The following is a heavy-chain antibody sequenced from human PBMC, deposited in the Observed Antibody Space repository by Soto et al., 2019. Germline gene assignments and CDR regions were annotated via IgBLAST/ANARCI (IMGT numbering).Heavy chain of an antibody. CDR3: ARCPLYSNSPDV. D-gene: IGHD6-13*01. CDR1: GYTSTSHE. J-gene: IGHJ6*02. V-gene: IGHV1-8*01. Sequence: ASVKFSCKDSGYTSTSHENNWVRYSTGQGLELMGWIKAYSGNTGYAQKFQGRVTMTRNTSISTAYMELSSLRSEDTPVYYCARCPLYSNSPDVWGQGTTVTVSS. CDR2: IKAYSGNT.